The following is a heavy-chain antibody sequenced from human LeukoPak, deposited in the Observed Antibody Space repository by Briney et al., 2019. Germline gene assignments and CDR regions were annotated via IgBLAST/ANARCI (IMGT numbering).Heavy chain of an antibody. V-gene: IGHV1-2*02. CDR3: ARWGDSSGWYGGGFDP. D-gene: IGHD6-19*01. Sequence: ASVKVSCKASGYTFTGYYMHWVRQAPGQGLEWMGWINPNSGGTNYAQKFQGRVTMTRDTSISTAYMELSRLRSDDTAVYYCARWGDSSGWYGGGFDPWGQGTLLSVSS. J-gene: IGHJ5*02. CDR1: GYTFTGYY. CDR2: INPNSGGT.